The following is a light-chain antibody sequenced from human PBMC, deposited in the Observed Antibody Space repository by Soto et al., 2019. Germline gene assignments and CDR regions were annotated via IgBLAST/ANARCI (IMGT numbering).Light chain of an antibody. CDR2: AAS. J-gene: IGKJ5*01. CDR1: QSISDY. CDR3: QQSYSTPIT. V-gene: IGKV1-39*01. Sequence: DIQLTQSPSVLSASVGDRVAITCRASQSISDYLNWFQQKPGQAPRLLIYAASSLQSGVPSRFTGSGSGTDFTLTITSLQPEDFATYYCQQSYSTPITFGQGTRLEI.